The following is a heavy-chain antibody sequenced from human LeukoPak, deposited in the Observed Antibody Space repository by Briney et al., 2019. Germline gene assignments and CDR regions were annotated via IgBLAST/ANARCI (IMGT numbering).Heavy chain of an antibody. V-gene: IGHV3-21*04. CDR2: ISGGSSYI. D-gene: IGHD6-25*01. CDR1: GFTFSSYS. Sequence: GGSLRLSCAASGFTFSSYSMNWVRQAPGKGLEWVSSISGGSSYIYYADSVKDRFTISRDNAKNSLYLQMNSLRAEDTAFYYCARSDSSGYYYYMDVWGKGTTVTVSS. CDR3: ARSDSSGYYYYMDV. J-gene: IGHJ6*03.